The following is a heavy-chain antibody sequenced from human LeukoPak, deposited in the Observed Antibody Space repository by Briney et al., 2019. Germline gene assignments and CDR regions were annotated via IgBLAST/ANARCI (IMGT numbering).Heavy chain of an antibody. D-gene: IGHD2-15*01. CDR1: SGSISSYY. J-gene: IGHJ3*02. CDR3: ARHSIIGGTEYAFDI. CDR2: IYYSGST. Sequence: SETLSLTCTVSSGSISSYYWSWIRQPPGKGLEWIGYIYYSGSTNYSPSLESRVTISVDTSKNQFSLKLSSVTAADTAVYYCARHSIIGGTEYAFDIWGQGTMVTVSS. V-gene: IGHV4-59*08.